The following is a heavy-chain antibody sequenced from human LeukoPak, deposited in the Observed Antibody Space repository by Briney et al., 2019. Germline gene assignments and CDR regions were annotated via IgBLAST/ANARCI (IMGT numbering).Heavy chain of an antibody. D-gene: IGHD4-17*01. CDR1: GFSFSSYE. V-gene: IGHV3-48*03. CDR2: ISSSGSTK. Sequence: GGSLRLSCAASGFSFSSYEMNWGRQAPGKGLERDSYISSSGSTKYYADSVKGRFTISRDNSKNTLYLQMNSLRAEDTAVYYCAMCRTTVTTVRFDYWGQGTLVTVSS. J-gene: IGHJ4*02. CDR3: AMCRTTVTTVRFDY.